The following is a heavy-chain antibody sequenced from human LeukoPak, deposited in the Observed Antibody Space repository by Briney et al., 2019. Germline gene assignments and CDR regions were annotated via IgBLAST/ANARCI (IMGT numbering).Heavy chain of an antibody. Sequence: SSETLSLTCTVSGGSISGYYWSWIRQPPGKGLEWIGYIYYSGSTNYNPSLKSRVTISVDTSKNQFSLKLSSVTAADTAVYYCARDYRYSSSWYDAFDIWGQGTMVTVSS. V-gene: IGHV4-59*01. CDR1: GGSISGYY. CDR3: ARDYRYSSSWYDAFDI. J-gene: IGHJ3*02. D-gene: IGHD6-13*01. CDR2: IYYSGST.